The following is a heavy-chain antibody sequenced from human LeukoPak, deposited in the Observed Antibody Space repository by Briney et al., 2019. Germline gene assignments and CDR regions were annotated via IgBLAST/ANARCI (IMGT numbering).Heavy chain of an antibody. J-gene: IGHJ6*03. D-gene: IGHD3-10*01. CDR2: INPNSGGT. CDR1: GYTFTGYY. Sequence: GASVKVSCKASGYTFTGYYMHWVRQAPGQGLEWMGWINPNSGGTNYAQKFQGRVTMTRDTSISTAYMELSRLRSDDTAVYYCARAFYYGSGSYSSMDVWGKGTTVTISS. CDR3: ARAFYYGSGSYSSMDV. V-gene: IGHV1-2*02.